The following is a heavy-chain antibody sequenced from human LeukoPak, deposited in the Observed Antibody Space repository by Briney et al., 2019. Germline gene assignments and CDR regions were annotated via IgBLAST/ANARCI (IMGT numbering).Heavy chain of an antibody. D-gene: IGHD1-26*01. CDR3: ASSRVGAQYDFDY. J-gene: IGHJ4*02. CDR2: INPNSSDT. CDR1: GYTFTGYY. Sequence: GASVKVSCKASGYTFTGYYMHWVRQAPGQGLEWMGWINPNSSDTNYAQKFQGRVTMTRDTSISTAYMELSRLRSDDTAVYYCASSRVGAQYDFDYWGQGTLVTVSS. V-gene: IGHV1-2*02.